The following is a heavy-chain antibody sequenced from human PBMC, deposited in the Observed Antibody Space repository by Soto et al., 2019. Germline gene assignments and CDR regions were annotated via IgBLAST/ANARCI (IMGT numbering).Heavy chain of an antibody. V-gene: IGHV1-3*01. CDR2: INAGNGNT. J-gene: IGHJ6*03. CDR1: GYTFTSYA. D-gene: IGHD3-3*01. Sequence: ASVKVSCKASGYTFTSYAMHWVRQAPGQRLEWMGWINAGNGNTKYSQKFQGRVTITRDTSASTAYMELSSLRSEDTAVYYCARDKLRFLEWLLPQEDHYYYMDVWGKGTTVTV. CDR3: ARDKLRFLEWLLPQEDHYYYMDV.